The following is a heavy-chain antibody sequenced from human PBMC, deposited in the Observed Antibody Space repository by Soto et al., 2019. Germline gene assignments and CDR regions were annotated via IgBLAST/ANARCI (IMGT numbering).Heavy chain of an antibody. CDR1: GDSVSSNSAA. CDR2: TYYRSKWYN. CDR3: ARDRPFLWFGEINWFDP. J-gene: IGHJ5*02. Sequence: SQTLSLTCAISGDSVSSNSAAWNWIRQSPSRGLEWLGRTYYRSKWYNDYAVSVKSRITINPDTSKNQFSLQLNSVTPEDTAVYYCARDRPFLWFGEINWFDPWGQGTLVTSPQ. D-gene: IGHD3-10*01. V-gene: IGHV6-1*01.